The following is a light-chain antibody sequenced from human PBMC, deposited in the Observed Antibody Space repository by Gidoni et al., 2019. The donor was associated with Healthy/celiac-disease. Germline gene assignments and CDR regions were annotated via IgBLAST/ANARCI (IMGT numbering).Light chain of an antibody. CDR2: EDS. CDR1: KLGDKY. Sequence: SYELTQPPSVSVCPGQTASITCYGDKLGDKYACWYQQKPGQSPVLVIYEDSKRPSGIPERFSGSNSGNTATLTISGTQAMDEADYYCQAGDSRTHVVFGGGTKLTVL. V-gene: IGLV3-1*01. CDR3: QAGDSRTHVV. J-gene: IGLJ2*01.